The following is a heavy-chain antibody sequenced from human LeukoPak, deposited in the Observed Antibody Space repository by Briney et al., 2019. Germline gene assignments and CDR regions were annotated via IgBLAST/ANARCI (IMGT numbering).Heavy chain of an antibody. CDR2: ISAYNGNT. V-gene: IGHV1-18*01. J-gene: IGHJ6*03. D-gene: IGHD3-10*01. CDR3: ARFKGFGELRSVGAYYYYMDV. CDR1: GYTFTSYG. Sequence: AASVKVSCKASGYTFTSYGISWVRQAPGQGLEWMGWISAYNGNTNYAQKLQGRVTMTTDTSTSTAYMELRSLRSDDTAVYYCARFKGFGELRSVGAYYYYMDVWGKGTTVTISS.